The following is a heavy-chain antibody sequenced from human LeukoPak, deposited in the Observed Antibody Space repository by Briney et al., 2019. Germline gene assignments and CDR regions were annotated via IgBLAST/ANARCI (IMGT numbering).Heavy chain of an antibody. Sequence: AGGSLRLSCAASGFTFSSYSMNWVRQAPGKGLEWVSSISSSSSYIYYADSEKGRFTISRDNAKNSLYVQMNSLRAEDTAVYYCARGRYDFWSGYYPPYYFDYWGQGTLVTVSS. J-gene: IGHJ4*02. D-gene: IGHD3-3*01. CDR2: ISSSSSYI. V-gene: IGHV3-21*01. CDR1: GFTFSSYS. CDR3: ARGRYDFWSGYYPPYYFDY.